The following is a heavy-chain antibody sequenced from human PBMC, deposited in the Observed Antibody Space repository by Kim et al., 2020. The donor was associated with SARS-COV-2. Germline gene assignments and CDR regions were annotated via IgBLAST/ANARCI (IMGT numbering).Heavy chain of an antibody. Sequence: SVKVSCKASGFTFTSSAVQWVRQARGQRLEWIGWIVVGSGNTNYAQKFQERVTITRDMSTSTAYMELSSLRSEDTAVYYCAADRLVGATTEGFDPWGQGTLVTVSS. D-gene: IGHD1-26*01. CDR1: GFTFTSSA. CDR2: IVVGSGNT. V-gene: IGHV1-58*01. J-gene: IGHJ5*02. CDR3: AADRLVGATTEGFDP.